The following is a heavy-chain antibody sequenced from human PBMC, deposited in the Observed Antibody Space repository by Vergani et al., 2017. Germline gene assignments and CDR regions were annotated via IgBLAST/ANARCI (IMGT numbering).Heavy chain of an antibody. J-gene: IGHJ5*02. CDR2: IYYSGST. V-gene: IGHV4-59*01. D-gene: IGHD3-16*01. CDR1: GASISSYY. CDR3: ARDLRAWFDP. Sequence: QVQLQESGPGLVKPSETLSLTCTVSGASISSYYWSWIRQPPGKGLEWIGYIYYSGSTNYNPSLKSRVTISVDTSKNQFSLKLSSVTAADTAVYYCARDLRAWFDPWGQGTLVTVSS.